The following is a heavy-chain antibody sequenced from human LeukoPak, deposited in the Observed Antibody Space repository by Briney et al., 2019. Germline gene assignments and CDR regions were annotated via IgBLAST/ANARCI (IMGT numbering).Heavy chain of an antibody. CDR3: AKGYYDFWSGYYTGRGRYFDY. J-gene: IGHJ4*02. Sequence: SQTLSLTCAISGDSVSSNSAAWNWIRQSPSRGLEWLGRTYYRSKWYNDYAVSVKSRITINPDTSKNQFSLKLSSVTAADTAVYYCAKGYYDFWSGYYTGRGRYFDYWGQGTLVTVSS. D-gene: IGHD3-3*01. V-gene: IGHV6-1*01. CDR1: GDSVSSNSAA. CDR2: TYYRSKWYN.